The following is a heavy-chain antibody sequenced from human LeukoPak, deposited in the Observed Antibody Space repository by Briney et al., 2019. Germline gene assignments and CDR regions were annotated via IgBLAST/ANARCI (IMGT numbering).Heavy chain of an antibody. CDR1: GVSVSSGSYY. D-gene: IGHD3-22*01. V-gene: IGHV4-61*01. CDR2: IYYSGST. CDR3: AREIGGITMIDL. J-gene: IGHJ5*02. Sequence: SETLSLTCTVSGVSVSSGSYYWSWIRQPPGKGLEWIGYIYYSGSTNYNPSLKSRVTISVDTSKNQFSLKLSSVTAADTAVYYCAREIGGITMIDLWGQGTLVTVSS.